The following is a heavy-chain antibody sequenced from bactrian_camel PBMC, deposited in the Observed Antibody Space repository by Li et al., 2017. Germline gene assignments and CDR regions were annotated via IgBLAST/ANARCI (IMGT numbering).Heavy chain of an antibody. CDR1: GYPYSTDW. V-gene: IGHV3S1*01. D-gene: IGHD3*01. CDR2: ISAAGTYT. Sequence: HVQLVESGGGSVQAGGSLRLSCSSSGYPYSTDWMGWFRQAPGKERVGVAAISAAGTYTYYADSVKGRFTISRDNAKNTVYLQLNSLKTEDMAMYYCANTVFGSPYYWGQGTQVTVS. J-gene: IGHJ4*01. CDR3: ANTVFGSPYY.